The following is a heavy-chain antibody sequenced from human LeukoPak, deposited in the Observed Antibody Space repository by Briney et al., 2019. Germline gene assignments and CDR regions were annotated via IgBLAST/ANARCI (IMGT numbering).Heavy chain of an antibody. CDR1: GFTFSSYG. Sequence: PGGSLRLSCAASGFTFSSYGMHWVRQAPGKGLECVALISYDGSNKYYADSVKGRFTISRDNSKNTLYLQMNSLRAEDTAVYYCARDPGYSSSWYLDYWGQGTLVTVSS. V-gene: IGHV3-30*19. D-gene: IGHD6-13*01. CDR2: ISYDGSNK. J-gene: IGHJ4*02. CDR3: ARDPGYSSSWYLDY.